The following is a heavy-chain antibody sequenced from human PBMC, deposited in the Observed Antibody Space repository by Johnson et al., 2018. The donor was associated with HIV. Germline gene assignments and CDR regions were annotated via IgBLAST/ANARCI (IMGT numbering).Heavy chain of an antibody. CDR2: IGTAGDT. CDR3: AKDVGNYWPNAFDI. J-gene: IGHJ3*02. CDR1: GFTFSSYD. D-gene: IGHD3-22*01. Sequence: MQLVESGGGVVQPGGSLRLSCAASGFTFSSYDMHWVRQATGKGLEWVSAIGTAGDTYYPGSVKGRFTISRENAKNSLYLQMNSLRAEDTAVYYCAKDVGNYWPNAFDIWGQGTTVTVSS. V-gene: IGHV3-13*01.